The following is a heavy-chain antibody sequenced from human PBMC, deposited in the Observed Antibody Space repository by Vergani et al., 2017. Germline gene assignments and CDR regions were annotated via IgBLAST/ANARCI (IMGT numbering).Heavy chain of an antibody. J-gene: IGHJ2*01. CDR3: AKDHYGKLKVPRYFDL. D-gene: IGHD3-10*01. Sequence: EVQLLESGGGLVQPGGSLRLSCAASGLTFSSYAMSWVRQAPGKGLEWVSAISGSGGSTYYADSVKGRFTISRDNSKNTLYLQMNSLRAEDTAVYYCAKDHYGKLKVPRYFDLWGRGTLVTVSS. CDR1: GLTFSSYA. V-gene: IGHV3-23*01. CDR2: ISGSGGST.